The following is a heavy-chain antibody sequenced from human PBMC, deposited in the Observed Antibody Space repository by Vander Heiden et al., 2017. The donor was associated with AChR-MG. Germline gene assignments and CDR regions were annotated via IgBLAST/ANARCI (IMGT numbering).Heavy chain of an antibody. Sequence: VQLVESGGGVVQPGKSLRPPCAASGFYFSSHGMHWVRQAPGKGLEWVADIWYDGSNIHYADSVKGRFTISRDNSKNTLYLQMSSLRAEDTAMYFCARDGSTWFDYWGQGTLVTVSS. V-gene: IGHV3-33*01. CDR3: ARDGSTWFDY. J-gene: IGHJ4*02. D-gene: IGHD6-13*01. CDR1: GFYFSSHG. CDR2: IWYDGSNI.